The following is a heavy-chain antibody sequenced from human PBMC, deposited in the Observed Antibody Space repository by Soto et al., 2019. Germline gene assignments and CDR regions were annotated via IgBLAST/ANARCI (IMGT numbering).Heavy chain of an antibody. Sequence: EVQLLESGGGLVQPGGSLSLSCAASAFTFNNYAMSWVRQAPGKGLEWVSGIGGSGRTTYYADSVKGRFTVSRDNVKRAMFLQMTSVRADDTAVYFCARDVSSEYASILDVWGRGARVTVSS. CDR1: AFTFNNYA. V-gene: IGHV3-23*01. J-gene: IGHJ4*02. CDR3: ARDVSSEYASILDV. CDR2: IGGSGRTT. D-gene: IGHD3-3*01.